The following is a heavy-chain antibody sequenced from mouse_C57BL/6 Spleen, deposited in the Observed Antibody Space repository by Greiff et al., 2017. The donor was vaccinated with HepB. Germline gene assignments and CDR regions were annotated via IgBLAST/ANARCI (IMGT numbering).Heavy chain of an antibody. Sequence: DVQLVESGGGLVKPGGSLKLSCAASGFTFSDYGMHWVRQAPEKGLEWVAYISSGSSTIYYADTVKGRFTISRDNAKNTLFLQMTSLRSEDTAMYYCARPLFYYGNYVYYAMDYWGQGTSVTVSS. D-gene: IGHD2-1*01. V-gene: IGHV5-17*01. J-gene: IGHJ4*01. CDR1: GFTFSDYG. CDR3: ARPLFYYGNYVYYAMDY. CDR2: ISSGSSTI.